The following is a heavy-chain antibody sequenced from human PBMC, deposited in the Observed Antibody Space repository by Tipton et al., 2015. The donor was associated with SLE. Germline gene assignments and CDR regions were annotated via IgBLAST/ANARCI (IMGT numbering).Heavy chain of an antibody. D-gene: IGHD2-2*01. CDR3: AKGSNFCTTTCYQLDYSDY. V-gene: IGHV3-23*01. CDR1: GFTFSSYA. Sequence: GSLRLSYAVSGFTFSSYAVSWVRQAPGKGLEWVSAISGRGDTPYYADSVKGRFTISRDNYKNTLYLQMISLRAEDTAIYYCAKGSNFCTTTCYQLDYSDYWGQGTLVTVSS. J-gene: IGHJ4*02. CDR2: ISGRGDTP.